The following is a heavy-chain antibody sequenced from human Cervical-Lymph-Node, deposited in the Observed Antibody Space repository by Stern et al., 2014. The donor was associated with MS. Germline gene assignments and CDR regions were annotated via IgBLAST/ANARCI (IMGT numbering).Heavy chain of an antibody. Sequence: QVTLRESGPTLVKPTQTLTLTCTFSGFSLSTSGVGVGWIRQPPGKALEWLALIYWDDDKRYSPSLKSRLTITKDTSKNQVVLTMTNMDPVDTATYYCAHRPSGQGYGGNSGWFDPWGQGTLVTVSS. CDR3: AHRPSGQGYGGNSGWFDP. CDR2: IYWDDDK. V-gene: IGHV2-5*02. D-gene: IGHD4-23*01. J-gene: IGHJ5*02. CDR1: GFSLSTSGVG.